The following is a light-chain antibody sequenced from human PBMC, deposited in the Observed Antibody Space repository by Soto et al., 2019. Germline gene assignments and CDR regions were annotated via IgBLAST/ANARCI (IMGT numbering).Light chain of an antibody. CDR1: SSDVGSYNY. V-gene: IGLV2-14*01. CDR2: DVY. CDR3: SSYTTRSSYV. J-gene: IGLJ1*01. Sequence: QSALTQPASVSGSPGQSITISCTGTSSDVGSYNYVSWYQQHPGKAPKLMIWDVYNRPSGVSHRFSSSKSGNTASLTIFVLQAEDEADYYCSSYTTRSSYVFGTGTKLTVL.